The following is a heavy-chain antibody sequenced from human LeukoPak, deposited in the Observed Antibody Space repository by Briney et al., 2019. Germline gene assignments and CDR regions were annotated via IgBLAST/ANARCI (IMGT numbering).Heavy chain of an antibody. CDR1: GGSISSYY. V-gene: IGHV4-4*07. Sequence: SETLSLTCTVSGGSISSYYWSWIRQPAGKGLEWIGRIYTSGSTNYNPSLKSRVTIPVDTSKNQFSLKLSSVTAADTAVYYCARDAEGSDAFDIWGQGTMVTVSS. J-gene: IGHJ3*02. D-gene: IGHD3-10*01. CDR2: IYTSGST. CDR3: ARDAEGSDAFDI.